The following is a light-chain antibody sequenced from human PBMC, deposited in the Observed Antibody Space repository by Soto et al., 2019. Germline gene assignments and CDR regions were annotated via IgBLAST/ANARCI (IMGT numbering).Light chain of an antibody. J-gene: IGKJ3*01. CDR2: GAS. V-gene: IGKV3-15*01. Sequence: DIVLTQTPATLSVSPGERATLSCRASQSVSSNLAWYQQEPGQAPRLLIYGASSRATGIPARFSGSGFETEFTLTISSLQSEDFAVYYCQQYETWPPRFTFGPGTKVDIK. CDR1: QSVSSN. CDR3: QQYETWPPRFT.